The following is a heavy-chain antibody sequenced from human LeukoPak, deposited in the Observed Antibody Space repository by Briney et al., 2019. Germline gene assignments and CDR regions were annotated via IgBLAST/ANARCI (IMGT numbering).Heavy chain of an antibody. CDR3: ARVGCSSTSCPKANWFDP. Sequence: PSETLSLTCTVSGGSISSYYWSWIRQPAGKGLEWIGRIYTSGSTNYNPSLKSRVTMSEDTSKNQFSLKLSSVTAADTAVYYCARVGCSSTSCPKANWFDPWGQGTLVTVSS. D-gene: IGHD2-2*01. CDR2: IYTSGST. CDR1: GGSISSYY. V-gene: IGHV4-4*07. J-gene: IGHJ5*02.